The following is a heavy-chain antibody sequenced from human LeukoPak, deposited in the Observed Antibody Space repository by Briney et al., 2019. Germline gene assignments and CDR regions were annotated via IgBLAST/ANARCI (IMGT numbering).Heavy chain of an antibody. CDR3: AGGSANFGVVSQGGKAFDI. J-gene: IGHJ3*02. Sequence: SVKVSCKASGYTFTSYGISWVRQAPGQGLEWMGGIIPIFGTANYAQKFQGRVTITADESTSTAYMELSSLRSEDTAVYYCAGGSANFGVVSQGGKAFDIWGQGTMVTVSS. D-gene: IGHD3-3*01. CDR1: GYTFTSYG. V-gene: IGHV1-69*13. CDR2: IIPIFGTA.